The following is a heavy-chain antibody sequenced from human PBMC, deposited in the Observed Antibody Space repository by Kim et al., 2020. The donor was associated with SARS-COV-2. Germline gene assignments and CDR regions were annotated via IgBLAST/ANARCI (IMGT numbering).Heavy chain of an antibody. CDR3: AREELHWRGDCSLY. D-gene: IGHD2-21*02. V-gene: IGHV3-48*03. J-gene: IGHJ4*02. Sequence: AESVRGRFTISRDNAKNSLFLQMNSLRAEDTAVYYCAREELHWRGDCSLYWGQGTMVTVSS.